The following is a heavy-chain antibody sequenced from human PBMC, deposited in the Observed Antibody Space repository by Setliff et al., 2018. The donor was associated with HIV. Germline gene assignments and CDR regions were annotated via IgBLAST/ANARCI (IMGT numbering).Heavy chain of an antibody. V-gene: IGHV3-33*08. CDR2: IWYDGSNK. Sequence: SLRLSCAASGFTFSNYNMNWVRQAPGKGLEWVAVIWYDGSNKYYADSVKGRFTISRDNSKNTLYLQMNSLRAEDTAVYYCARDPPGGSYPYYFDYWGQGTLVTVSS. D-gene: IGHD1-26*01. J-gene: IGHJ4*02. CDR1: GFTFSNYN. CDR3: ARDPPGGSYPYYFDY.